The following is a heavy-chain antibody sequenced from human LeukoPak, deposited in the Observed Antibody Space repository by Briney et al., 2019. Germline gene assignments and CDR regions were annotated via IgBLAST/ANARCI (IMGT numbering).Heavy chain of an antibody. V-gene: IGHV4-59*01. CDR1: GGSISSYY. Sequence: ASETLSLTCTVSGGSISSYYWSWIREPPGKGLEWIGYIYYSGSTNYNPSLKSRVSISVDTSKNQFSLKLSSVTAADTAVYYCASGLGGNTLYPWGQGTLVTVSS. CDR2: IYYSGST. J-gene: IGHJ5*02. D-gene: IGHD2/OR15-2a*01. CDR3: ASGLGGNTLYP.